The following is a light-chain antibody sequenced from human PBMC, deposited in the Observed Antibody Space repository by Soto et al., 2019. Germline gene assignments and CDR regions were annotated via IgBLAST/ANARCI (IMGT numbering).Light chain of an antibody. Sequence: DIQMPQSPSSLSASVGDRVTITCRASQGISNYLVWYQQKPGKVPKLLIYAASTLQSGVPSRFSGSGSGTDVTLTIISLQPEDVATYYCQKYNSAPRTFGQGTKVKIK. V-gene: IGKV1-27*01. CDR3: QKYNSAPRT. CDR1: QGISNY. J-gene: IGKJ1*01. CDR2: AAS.